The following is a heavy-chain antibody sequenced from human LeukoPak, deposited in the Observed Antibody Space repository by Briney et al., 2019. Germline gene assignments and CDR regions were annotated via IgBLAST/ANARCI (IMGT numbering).Heavy chain of an antibody. J-gene: IGHJ5*02. D-gene: IGHD6-13*01. CDR2: IYHSGST. CDR3: AGHGPESSSWPNWFDP. CDR1: GDFISSGYY. V-gene: IGHV4-38-2*01. Sequence: KPSETLSLTCAVSGDFISSGYYWGWIRQSPGKGLEWIGTIYHSGSTYYNPSLKSRVTLSVDTSKNQFSLKLSSVTAADTAVYYCAGHGPESSSWPNWFDPWGQGTLVTVSS.